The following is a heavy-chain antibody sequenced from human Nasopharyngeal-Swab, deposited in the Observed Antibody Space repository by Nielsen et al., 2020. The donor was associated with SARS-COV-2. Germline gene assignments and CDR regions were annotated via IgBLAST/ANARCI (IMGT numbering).Heavy chain of an antibody. Sequence: SETLSLTCTASGGSITGYYWSWIRQPPGKGLEWIGYIYYSWSTNYNPSLKSRVTISVDPSKNQFSLRLRSVTAADTAVYYCAREGGKKCSGGSCEGWGYWGQGTLVTVSS. CDR3: AREGGKKCSGGSCEGWGY. J-gene: IGHJ4*02. D-gene: IGHD2-15*01. V-gene: IGHV4-59*13. CDR1: GGSITGYY. CDR2: IYYSWST.